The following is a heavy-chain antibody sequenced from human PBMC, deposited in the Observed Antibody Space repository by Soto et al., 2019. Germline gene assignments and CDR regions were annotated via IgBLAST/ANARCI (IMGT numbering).Heavy chain of an antibody. CDR1: GGTFSSYA. D-gene: IGHD6-19*01. Sequence: SVKVSCKASGGTFSSYAISWVRQAPGQGLEWMGGIIPIFGTANYAQKFQGRVTITADESTSTAYMELSSLRSEDTAVYYCARAVSSGWYTLYFQHWGQGTLVTAPQ. CDR3: ARAVSSGWYTLYFQH. V-gene: IGHV1-69*13. J-gene: IGHJ1*01. CDR2: IIPIFGTA.